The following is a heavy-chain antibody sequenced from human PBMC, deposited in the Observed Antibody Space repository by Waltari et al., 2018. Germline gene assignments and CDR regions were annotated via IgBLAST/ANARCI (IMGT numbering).Heavy chain of an antibody. CDR3: ARNKGTNYDFWSGYRGAFDY. CDR2: IYYSGST. Sequence: QVQLQESGPGLVKPSETLSLTCTVSGGSISSYYWSWIRQPPGKGLAWIGYIYYSGSTNYNPSLKSRVTISVDTSKNQFSLKLSSVTAADTAVYYCARNKGTNYDFWSGYRGAFDYWGQGTLVTVSS. V-gene: IGHV4-59*01. D-gene: IGHD3-3*01. CDR1: GGSISSYY. J-gene: IGHJ4*02.